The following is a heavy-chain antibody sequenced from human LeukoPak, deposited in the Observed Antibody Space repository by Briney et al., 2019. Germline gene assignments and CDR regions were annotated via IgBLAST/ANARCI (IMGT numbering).Heavy chain of an antibody. CDR2: IYSGGST. V-gene: IGHV3-53*01. Sequence: GGSLRLSCAASGFTVSSNYMSWVRQAPGKGLEWVSVIYSGGSTYYADSVKGRFTISRDNSKNTLYLQMNSLRAEDTAVYYCARTLARASSSGSYYGAFDIWGQGTMVTVSS. CDR3: ARTLARASSSGSYYGAFDI. D-gene: IGHD1-26*01. CDR1: GFTVSSNY. J-gene: IGHJ3*02.